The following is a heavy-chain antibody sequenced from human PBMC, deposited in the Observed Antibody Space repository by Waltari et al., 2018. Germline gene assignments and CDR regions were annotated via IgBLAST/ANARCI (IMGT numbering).Heavy chain of an antibody. CDR3: ARRGDGYNGDY. V-gene: IGHV5-51*01. CDR1: GYRFSSYW. Sequence: EVQLVQSGAEVKKPGESLKISCEGSGYRFSSYWIGWVRQMPGKGLEWMGSINPGDSNTRYNPAFQGQVTVSADKSINTAYLQWSSLKASDTAMYYCARRGDGYNGDYWGQGTLVTVSS. J-gene: IGHJ4*02. D-gene: IGHD5-12*01. CDR2: INPGDSNT.